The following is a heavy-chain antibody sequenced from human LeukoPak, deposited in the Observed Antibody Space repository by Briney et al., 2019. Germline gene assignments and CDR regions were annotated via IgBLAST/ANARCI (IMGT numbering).Heavy chain of an antibody. V-gene: IGHV1-69*13. CDR1: GGTFSSYA. CDR3: ARGGIVVVPPGWFDP. J-gene: IGHJ5*02. D-gene: IGHD2-2*01. CDR2: IIPIFGTA. Sequence: GASVKVSCKASGGTFSSYAISWVRQAPGQGLEWMGGIIPIFGTANYAQKFQGRVTITADESTSTAYMELSSLRSEDTAVYYCARGGIVVVPPGWFDPWGQGTLVTVSS.